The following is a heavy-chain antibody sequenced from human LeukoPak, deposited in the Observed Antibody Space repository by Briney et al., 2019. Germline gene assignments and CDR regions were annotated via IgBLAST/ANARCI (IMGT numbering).Heavy chain of an antibody. Sequence: GGSLRLSCAASGFTFSIHVMSWVRQPPGKGLEWVSALSGSGGSTYYADSVKGRFTISRDNSKNTLYLQMNSLRAEDTAVYYCAKRSDSSGYYGDYWGQGTLVTVSS. J-gene: IGHJ4*02. CDR2: LSGSGGST. CDR3: AKRSDSSGYYGDY. D-gene: IGHD3-22*01. V-gene: IGHV3-23*01. CDR1: GFTFSIHV.